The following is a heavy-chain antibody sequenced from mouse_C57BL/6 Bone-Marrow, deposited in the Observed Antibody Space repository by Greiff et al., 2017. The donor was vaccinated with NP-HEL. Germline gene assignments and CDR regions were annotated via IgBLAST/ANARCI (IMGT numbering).Heavy chain of an antibody. CDR2: INPSNGGT. D-gene: IGHD3-2*02. CDR3: ARGGTQLRLRGDAMDY. Sequence: VQLQQPGTELVKPGASVKLSCKASGYTFTSYWMHWVKQRPGQGLEWIGNINPSNGGTNYNEKFKSKATLTVDKSSSTAYMQLSSLTSEYSAVYYCARGGTQLRLRGDAMDYWGQGTSVTVSS. CDR1: GYTFTSYW. J-gene: IGHJ4*01. V-gene: IGHV1-53*01.